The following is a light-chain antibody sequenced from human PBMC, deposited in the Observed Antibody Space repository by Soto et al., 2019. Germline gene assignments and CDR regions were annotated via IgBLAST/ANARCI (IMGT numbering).Light chain of an antibody. CDR3: QQRSNWPPIT. CDR1: QSVKTF. Sequence: EIVLTHSPATLSLSPWERATLSSSASQSVKTFLVWYQHRPGQAPRVLIYDASHRATGIPARFSGSGSGTDFTLTISSLEPEDAALYYCQQRSNWPPITFGQGTRLEIK. J-gene: IGKJ5*01. V-gene: IGKV3-11*01. CDR2: DAS.